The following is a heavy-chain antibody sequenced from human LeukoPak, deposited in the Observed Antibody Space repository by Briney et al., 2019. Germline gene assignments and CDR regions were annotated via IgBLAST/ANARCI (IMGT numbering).Heavy chain of an antibody. CDR3: ARGSSQQLVFDP. J-gene: IGHJ5*02. CDR2: IYYSGST. D-gene: IGHD6-13*01. V-gene: IGHV4-59*08. CDR1: GFTFSDYY. Sequence: GSLRLSCAASGFTFSDYYMSWIRQPPGKGLEWIGYIYYSGSTNYNPSLKSRVTISVDTSKNQFSLKLSSVTAADTAVYYCARGSSQQLVFDPWGQGTLVTVSS.